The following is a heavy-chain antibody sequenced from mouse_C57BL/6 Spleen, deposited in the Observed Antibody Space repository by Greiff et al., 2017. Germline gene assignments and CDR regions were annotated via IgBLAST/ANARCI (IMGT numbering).Heavy chain of an antibody. V-gene: IGHV14-1*01. CDR2: IDPEDGDT. CDR1: GFNIKDYY. CDR3: TTIDYGGGNAMDY. D-gene: IGHD2-4*01. Sequence: VQLQQSGAELVRPGASVKLSCTASGFNIKDYYMHWVKQRPEQGLEWIGRIDPEDGDTEYAPKFQGKATMTADTSSNTAYLQLSSLTSEVTAVYYCTTIDYGGGNAMDYGGQGTSVTVSS. J-gene: IGHJ4*01.